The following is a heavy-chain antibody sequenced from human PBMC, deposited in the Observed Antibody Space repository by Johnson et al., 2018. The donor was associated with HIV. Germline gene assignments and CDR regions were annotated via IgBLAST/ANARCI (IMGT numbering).Heavy chain of an antibody. J-gene: IGHJ3*02. CDR2: IWHDGRDV. V-gene: IGHV3-33*01. CDR3: ARIGLPYYYGSGSYSHDAFDI. Sequence: QVQLVESGGGVVQPGTSLRLSCAASGFTFSSYGIHWVRQAPGKGLEWVAFIWHDGRDVYYADSVKGRFTVSRDNSKNTLYLQMNSLRAEDTAVYYCARIGLPYYYGSGSYSHDAFDIWGQGTMVTVSS. CDR1: GFTFSSYG. D-gene: IGHD3-10*01.